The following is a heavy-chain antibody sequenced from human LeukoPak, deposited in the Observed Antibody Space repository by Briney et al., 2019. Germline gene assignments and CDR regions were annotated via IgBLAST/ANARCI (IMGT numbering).Heavy chain of an antibody. CDR1: GFTFSGYG. J-gene: IGHJ4*02. Sequence: PGGSLRLSCAASGFTFSGYGMHWVRQAPGKGLEYVSAISSNGGGTYYANSVKGRFTISRDNSKNTLYLQMGSLRAEDTAVYYCAKCGDYDFWSGWGNYFDYWGQGTLVTVSS. D-gene: IGHD3-3*01. CDR3: AKCGDYDFWSGWGNYFDY. V-gene: IGHV3-64*01. CDR2: ISSNGGGT.